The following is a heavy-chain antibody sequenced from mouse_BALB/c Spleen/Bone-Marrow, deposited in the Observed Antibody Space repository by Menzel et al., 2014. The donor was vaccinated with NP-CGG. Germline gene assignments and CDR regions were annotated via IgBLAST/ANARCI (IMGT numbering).Heavy chain of an antibody. Sequence: LQESGAELMKPGASVKISCKATGYTFSSYWIEWIKQRPGHGLEWIGEILPGSGNSYYNEKFTGKATFTADTSSNTAYMQLSSLTSGDSAVYYCARGGTIRATGFTYWGQGTLVTVSA. CDR2: ILPGSGNS. D-gene: IGHD3-1*01. CDR1: GYTFSSYW. J-gene: IGHJ3*01. V-gene: IGHV1-9*01. CDR3: ARGGTIRATGFTY.